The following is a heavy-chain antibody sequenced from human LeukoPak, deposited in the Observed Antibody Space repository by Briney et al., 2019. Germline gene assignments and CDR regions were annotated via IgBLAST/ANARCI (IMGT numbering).Heavy chain of an antibody. Sequence: GASVKVSCKASGYTFTSYYMHWVRQAPGQGLEWMGIINPSGGSTSYAQKFQGRVTMTRDTSTSTVYMELSSLRSEDTAVYYCARDGVWFGESNWFDPCGQGTLVTVSS. D-gene: IGHD3-10*01. CDR2: INPSGGST. J-gene: IGHJ5*02. V-gene: IGHV1-46*01. CDR3: ARDGVWFGESNWFDP. CDR1: GYTFTSYY.